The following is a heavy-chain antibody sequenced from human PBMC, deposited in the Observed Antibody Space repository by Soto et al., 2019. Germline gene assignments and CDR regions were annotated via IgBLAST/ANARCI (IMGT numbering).Heavy chain of an antibody. Sequence: EVQLVDSGGGLVQPGGSLKLSCATSGFTFSASAIHWVRQASGKGLEWVGLIRHKADSYTTTCAPSLEGRFTFSRDDSKNRAYLHRNSLIIEDTAMYYCVRPRQRNSEAFAVWGQGTTVTVSS. J-gene: IGHJ3*01. CDR2: IRHKADSYTT. V-gene: IGHV3-73*01. CDR1: GFTFSASA. CDR3: VRPRQRNSEAFAV.